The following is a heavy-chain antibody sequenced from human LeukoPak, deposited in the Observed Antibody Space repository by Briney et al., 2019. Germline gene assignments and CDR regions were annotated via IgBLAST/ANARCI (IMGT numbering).Heavy chain of an antibody. CDR2: MNPNSGNT. V-gene: IGHV1-8*01. Sequence: SSVKVSCQASRYTFTSYDINWVRQATGQGLEWMGWMNPNSGNTGYAQKFQGRVTMTRNTSISTAYMELSSLRSEDTAVYYCARAAPRSSSIETYYFDYWGQGTLVTVSS. CDR3: ARAAPRSSSIETYYFDY. CDR1: RYTFTSYD. D-gene: IGHD6-13*01. J-gene: IGHJ4*02.